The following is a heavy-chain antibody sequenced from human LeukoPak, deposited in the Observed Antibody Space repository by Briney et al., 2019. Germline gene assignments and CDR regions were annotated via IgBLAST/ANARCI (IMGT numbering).Heavy chain of an antibody. CDR1: GFTFDDYV. J-gene: IGHJ4*02. CDR2: INWNGGST. V-gene: IGHV3-20*04. D-gene: IGHD3-22*01. CDR3: ARVKDYYDSSGYYYVNSPSFDY. Sequence: GGSLRLSCAASGFTFDDYVMSWVRQAPGKGLEWVSGINWNGGSTGYADSVKGRFTISIDDAKNSLYLQMNGLRAEDTALYYCARVKDYYDSSGYYYVNSPSFDYWGQGTLVTVSS.